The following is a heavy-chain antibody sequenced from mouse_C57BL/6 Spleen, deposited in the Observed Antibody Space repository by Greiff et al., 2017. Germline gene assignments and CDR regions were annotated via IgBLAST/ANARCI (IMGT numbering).Heavy chain of an antibody. J-gene: IGHJ3*01. D-gene: IGHD1-3*01. V-gene: IGHV5-4*03. Sequence: EVNVVESGGGLVKPGGSLKLSCAASGFTFSSYAMSWVRQTPEKRLEWVATISDGGSYTYYPDNVKGRFTISRDNAKNNLYLQMSHLKSEDTAMYYCARGELSWFVYWGQGTLVTVSA. CDR1: GFTFSSYA. CDR2: ISDGGSYT. CDR3: ARGELSWFVY.